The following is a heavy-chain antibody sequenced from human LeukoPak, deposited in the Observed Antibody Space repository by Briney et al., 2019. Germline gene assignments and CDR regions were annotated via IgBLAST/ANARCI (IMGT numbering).Heavy chain of an antibody. CDR2: INHSGST. Sequence: SETLSLTCAVYGGSFSGYYCSWIRQPPGKGLGWIGEINHSGSTNYNPSLKSRVTISVDTSKNQFSLKLSSVTAADTAVYYCARGPRITIFGVVTPLDYWGQGTLVTVSS. V-gene: IGHV4-34*01. J-gene: IGHJ4*02. CDR3: ARGPRITIFGVVTPLDY. CDR1: GGSFSGYY. D-gene: IGHD3-3*01.